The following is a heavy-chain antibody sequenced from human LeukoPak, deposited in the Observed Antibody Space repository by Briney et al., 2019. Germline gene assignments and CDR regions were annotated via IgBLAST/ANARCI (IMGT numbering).Heavy chain of an antibody. J-gene: IGHJ4*02. CDR3: ARDHRDHSGYGRGFDY. D-gene: IGHD5-12*01. CDR1: GFTFSSYE. Sequence: PGGSLRLSCAASGFTFSSYEMNWVRQAPGKGLEWVSYISSSGSTIYYADSVKGRFTISRDNAKNSLYLQMNSLRAEDTAVYYCARDHRDHSGYGRGFDYWGQGTLVTVSS. CDR2: ISSSGSTI. V-gene: IGHV3-48*03.